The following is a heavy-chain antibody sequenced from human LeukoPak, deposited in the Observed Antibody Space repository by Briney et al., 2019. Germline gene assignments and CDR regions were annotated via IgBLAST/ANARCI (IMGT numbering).Heavy chain of an antibody. D-gene: IGHD2-21*02. CDR2: IKSKTDGGTT. CDR3: TTAGDYCGGDCYLNWFDP. J-gene: IGHJ5*02. Sequence: GSLRLSCAASGFTVSSNYMSWVRQAPGKGLEWVGRIKSKTDGGTTDYAAPVKGRFTISRDDSKNTLYLQMNSLKTEDTAVYYCTTAGDYCGGDCYLNWFDPWGQGALVTVSS. V-gene: IGHV3-15*01. CDR1: GFTVSSNY.